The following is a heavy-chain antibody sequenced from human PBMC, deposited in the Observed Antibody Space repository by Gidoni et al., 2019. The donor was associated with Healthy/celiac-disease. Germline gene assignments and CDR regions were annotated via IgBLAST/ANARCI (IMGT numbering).Heavy chain of an antibody. CDR2: ISGSGGST. CDR1: GFTFSSYA. J-gene: IGHJ4*02. CDR3: AKDLMITFGGVIGLFDY. Sequence: EVQLLESGGGLVQPGGSLRLSCAASGFTFSSYAMSWVRQAPGKGLEWVSAISGSGGSTYYADSVKGRFTISRDNSKNTLYLQMNSLRAEDTAVYYCAKDLMITFGGVIGLFDYWGQGTLVTVSS. D-gene: IGHD3-16*02. V-gene: IGHV3-23*01.